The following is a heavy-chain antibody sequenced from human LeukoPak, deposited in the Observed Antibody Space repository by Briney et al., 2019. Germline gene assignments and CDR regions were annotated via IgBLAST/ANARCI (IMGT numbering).Heavy chain of an antibody. V-gene: IGHV1-18*01. Sequence: ASVKVSCKASGYTFTTYAISWVRQAPGQGLDWMGWISNYNGNTEYAQNVQGRVTMTTDTSTSTTYMELRNLRSDDTAVYYCAAHIGTTTVGVVQGAFDIWGQGTLVTVSS. J-gene: IGHJ3*02. CDR2: ISNYNGNT. CDR3: AAHIGTTTVGVVQGAFDI. CDR1: GYTFTTYA. D-gene: IGHD3-3*01.